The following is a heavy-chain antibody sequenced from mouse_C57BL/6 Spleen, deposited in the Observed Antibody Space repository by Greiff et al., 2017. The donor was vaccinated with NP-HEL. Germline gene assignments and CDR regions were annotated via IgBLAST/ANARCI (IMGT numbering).Heavy chain of an antibody. CDR1: GYTFTSYW. CDR2: IDPSDSET. Sequence: QVHVKQPGAELVRPGSSVKLSCKASGYTFTSYWMHWVKQRPIQGLEWIGNIDPSDSETHYNQKFKDKATLTVDKSSSTAYMQLSSLTSEDSAVYYCARGGGDYDYDVGYFDVWGTGTTVTVSS. J-gene: IGHJ1*03. CDR3: ARGGGDYDYDVGYFDV. D-gene: IGHD2-4*01. V-gene: IGHV1-52*01.